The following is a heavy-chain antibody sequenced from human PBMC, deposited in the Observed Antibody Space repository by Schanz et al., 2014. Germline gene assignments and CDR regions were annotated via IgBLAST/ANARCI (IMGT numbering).Heavy chain of an antibody. V-gene: IGHV3-30-3*01. J-gene: IGHJ4*02. CDR2: ISYDGSNK. D-gene: IGHD2-2*01. CDR3: AKDSTHIDIVLVPTAIDY. Sequence: VQLLESGGGLVQPGGSLRLSCAASGFTFSSYAMHWVRQAPGKGLEWVAVISYDGSNKYYADSVKGRFTISRDNSKNTLYLHMNTLRSEDTAVYYCAKDSTHIDIVLVPTAIDYWGRGTLVTVSS. CDR1: GFTFSSYA.